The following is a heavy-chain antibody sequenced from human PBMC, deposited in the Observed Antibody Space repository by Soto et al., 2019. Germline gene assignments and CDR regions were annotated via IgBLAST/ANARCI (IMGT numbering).Heavy chain of an antibody. Sequence: ASVKVSCKASGFTFTSSAVQWVRQARGQRLEWIGWIVVGSGNTNYAQKFQERVTITRGMSTSTAYMELSSLRSEDTAVYYCAAESTYYYDSSGPLSLDYWGQGTLVTVSS. J-gene: IGHJ4*02. CDR2: IVVGSGNT. V-gene: IGHV1-58*01. D-gene: IGHD3-22*01. CDR3: AAESTYYYDSSGPLSLDY. CDR1: GFTFTSSA.